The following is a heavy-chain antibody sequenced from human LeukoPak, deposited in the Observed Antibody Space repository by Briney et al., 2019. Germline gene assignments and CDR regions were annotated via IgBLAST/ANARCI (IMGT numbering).Heavy chain of an antibody. D-gene: IGHD6-13*01. CDR3: ATELVPYYYYGMDV. J-gene: IGHJ6*02. Sequence: SVKVSCKASGGTFSSYAISWVRQAPGQGLEWMGRIIPILGIANYAQKFQGRVTITADKSTSTAYMELSSLRSEDTAVYYCATELVPYYYYGMDVWGQGTTVTVSS. CDR1: GGTFSSYA. V-gene: IGHV1-69*04. CDR2: IIPILGIA.